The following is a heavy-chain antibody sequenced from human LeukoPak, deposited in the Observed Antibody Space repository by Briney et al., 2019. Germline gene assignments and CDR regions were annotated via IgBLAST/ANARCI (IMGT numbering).Heavy chain of an antibody. CDR3: TTGGRGY. V-gene: IGHV3-15*01. Sequence: PGGSLRLSCAASGFTFSDAWLSWVRQAPGKGLEWVGRIKSKTDGETIDYAAPVKGRFTISRDDSEKTLYLQMNTLKTEDTAVYYCTTGGRGYWGQGTLVTVSS. CDR1: GFTFSDAW. CDR2: IKSKTDGETI. J-gene: IGHJ4*02.